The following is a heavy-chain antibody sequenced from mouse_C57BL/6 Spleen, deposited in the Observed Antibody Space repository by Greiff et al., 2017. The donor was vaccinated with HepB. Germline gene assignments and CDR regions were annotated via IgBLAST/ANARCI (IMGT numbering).Heavy chain of an antibody. CDR2: ISSGSSTI. Sequence: EVQRVESGGGLVKPGGSLKLSCAASGFTFSDYGMHWVRQAPEKGLEWVAYISSGSSTIYYADTVKGRFTISRDNAKNTLFLQMTSLRSEDTAMYYCAIHYAYAMDYWGQGTSVTVSS. J-gene: IGHJ4*01. CDR3: AIHYAYAMDY. CDR1: GFTFSDYG. D-gene: IGHD1-1*02. V-gene: IGHV5-17*01.